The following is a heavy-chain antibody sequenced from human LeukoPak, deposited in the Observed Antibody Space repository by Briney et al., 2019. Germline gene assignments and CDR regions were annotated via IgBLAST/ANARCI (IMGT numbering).Heavy chain of an antibody. J-gene: IGHJ4*02. D-gene: IGHD4-17*01. CDR1: GGSISSYY. CDR2: IYTSGST. Sequence: SETLSLTRTVSGGSISSYYWSWIRQPAGKGLEWIGRIYTSGSTNYNPSLKSRVTMSVDTSKNQFSLKLSSVTAADTAVYYCARTYGDFFAAPFDYWGQGTLVTVSS. CDR3: ARTYGDFFAAPFDY. V-gene: IGHV4-4*07.